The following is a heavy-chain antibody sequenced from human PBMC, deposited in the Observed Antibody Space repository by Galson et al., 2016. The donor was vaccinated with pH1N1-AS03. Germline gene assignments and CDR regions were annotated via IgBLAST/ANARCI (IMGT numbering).Heavy chain of an antibody. V-gene: IGHV1-69*05. D-gene: IGHD1-7*01. CDR1: GGTFDNHP. CDR2: FIPIFGTT. CDR3: ARNSDSLGAFDV. J-gene: IGHJ3*01. Sequence: SVKVSCKASGGTFDNHPINWVRQAPGQGLEWMGGFIPIFGTTNYAPKYQGRVTFTTDDSTTTVYMELSNLRSEDTAVYYCARNSDSLGAFDVWGQGTLLSFSS.